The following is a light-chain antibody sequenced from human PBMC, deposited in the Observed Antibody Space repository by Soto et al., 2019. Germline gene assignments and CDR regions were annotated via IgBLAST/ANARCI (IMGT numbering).Light chain of an antibody. Sequence: EIIMTQSPATLSVSPGERATLSCRASQSVSSNLAWYRQRPGQAPRLLIYGTSTRATGIPDRFSGSGSGTESTLTLSSLQSEDFAVYYCQQYDSWPPLFTFGPGTKVDLK. V-gene: IGKV3-15*01. CDR3: QQYDSWPPLFT. J-gene: IGKJ3*01. CDR1: QSVSSN. CDR2: GTS.